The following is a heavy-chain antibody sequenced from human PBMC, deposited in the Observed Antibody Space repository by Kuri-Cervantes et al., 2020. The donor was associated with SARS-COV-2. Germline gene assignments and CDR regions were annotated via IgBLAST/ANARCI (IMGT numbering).Heavy chain of an antibody. CDR3: AREEYSSSWSAVDFDY. Sequence: GGSLRLACAASGFTFSSYWMSWVRQAPGKGLEWVAVIWYDGSNKYYADSVKGRFTISRDNSKNTLYLQMNSLRAEDTAVYYCAREEYSSSWSAVDFDYWGQGTLVTVSS. D-gene: IGHD6-13*01. CDR2: IWYDGSNK. J-gene: IGHJ4*02. V-gene: IGHV3-33*08. CDR1: GFTFSSYW.